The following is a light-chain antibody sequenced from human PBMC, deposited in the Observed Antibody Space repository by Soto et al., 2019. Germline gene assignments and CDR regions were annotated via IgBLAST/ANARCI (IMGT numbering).Light chain of an antibody. Sequence: QSVLTQPPSVSGAPGQRVTISCTGCSSNIGAGYDVHWYQQLPGTAPKLLIYDNSNRPSGVPDRFSGSKSGTSASLAITGLQAEDEADYYCQSYDSSLSGAVFGGGTQLTVL. J-gene: IGLJ7*01. CDR1: SSNIGAGYD. CDR3: QSYDSSLSGAV. V-gene: IGLV1-40*01. CDR2: DNS.